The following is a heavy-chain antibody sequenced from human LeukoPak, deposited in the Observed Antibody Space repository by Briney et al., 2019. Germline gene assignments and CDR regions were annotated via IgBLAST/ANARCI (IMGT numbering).Heavy chain of an antibody. CDR2: ISGSGGST. Sequence: GGSLRLSCAASGFTFSSYAMSWVRQAPGKGLEWVSAISGSGGSTYYADSVKGRFTISRDNSKNTLYLQMNSLRAEDTAVYYCAKEFLRPGMLVPMPVDYWGQGTLVTVSS. D-gene: IGHD6-13*01. CDR3: AKEFLRPGMLVPMPVDY. CDR1: GFTFSSYA. V-gene: IGHV3-23*01. J-gene: IGHJ4*02.